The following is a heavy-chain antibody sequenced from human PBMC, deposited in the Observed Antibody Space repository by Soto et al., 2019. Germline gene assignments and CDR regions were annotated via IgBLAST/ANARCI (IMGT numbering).Heavy chain of an antibody. V-gene: IGHV1-18*04. Sequence: ASVKVSCKASGYTFTSYGISWVRQAPGQGLEWMGWISAYNGNTNYAQKLQGRVTMTTDTSTSTAYMELRSLRSDDTAVYYCARDDQLELPNYGMDVWGQGTTVTVSS. CDR2: ISAYNGNT. CDR1: GYTFTSYG. CDR3: ARDDQLELPNYGMDV. J-gene: IGHJ6*02. D-gene: IGHD1-7*01.